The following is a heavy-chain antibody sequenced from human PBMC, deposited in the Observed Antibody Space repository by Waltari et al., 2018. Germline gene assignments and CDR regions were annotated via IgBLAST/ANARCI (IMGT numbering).Heavy chain of an antibody. CDR1: VATFSSYV. J-gene: IGHJ6*02. CDR2: FDPEDGET. CDR3: ATGYGGMDV. Sequence: QVQLVQSGAEVKKPGSSVKVSCKASVATFSSYVITWVRQAPGQGLEWMGGFDPEDGETIYAQKFQGRVTMTEDTSTDTAYMELSSLRSEDTAVYYCATGYGGMDVWGQGTTVTVSS. D-gene: IGHD2-15*01. V-gene: IGHV1-24*01.